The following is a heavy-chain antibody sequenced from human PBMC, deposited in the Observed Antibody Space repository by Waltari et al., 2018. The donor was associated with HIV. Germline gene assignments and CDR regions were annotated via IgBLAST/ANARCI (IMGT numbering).Heavy chain of an antibody. V-gene: IGHV1-2*02. CDR3: ARVPSSGWYDY. Sequence: QVQLVQSGAEVKKPGASVKVPCKASGYTFTGYYMHWVRQAPGQGLEWMGWINPNRGGTNYAQKFQGRVTITRDPSISTAYMELSRLRSDDTDVYYCARVPSSGWYDYWGQGTLVTVSS. CDR1: GYTFTGYY. J-gene: IGHJ4*02. CDR2: INPNRGGT. D-gene: IGHD6-19*01.